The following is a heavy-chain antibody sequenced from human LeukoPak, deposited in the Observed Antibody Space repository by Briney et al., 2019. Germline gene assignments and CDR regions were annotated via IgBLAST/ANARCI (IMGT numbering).Heavy chain of an antibody. CDR3: ASVTTIDAFDI. CDR2: IYSGGST. D-gene: IGHD5-12*01. V-gene: IGHV3-66*01. CDR1: GFTVSSNY. Sequence: PGGSLRLSCAASGFTVSSNYMSWVRQAPGKGLEWASVIYSGGSTYYADSVKGRFTISRDNSKNTLYLQMNSLRAEDTAVYYCASVTTIDAFDIWGQGTMVTVSP. J-gene: IGHJ3*02.